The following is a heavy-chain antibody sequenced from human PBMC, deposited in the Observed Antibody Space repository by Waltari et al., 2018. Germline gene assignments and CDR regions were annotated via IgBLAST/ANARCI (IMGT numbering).Heavy chain of an antibody. CDR1: GFTFSSYW. CDR3: VLYSSEFLGDY. D-gene: IGHD6-25*01. V-gene: IGHV3-74*01. Sequence: EVQLVESGGDLVQPGGSLRLSCAASGFTFSSYWMHWVRQAPGKGLGSVDQMNLDGTSTNDADSVKGRLTISRDNAKNTLFLQMNSLRAEDTAVYYCVLYSSEFLGDYWGQGTLVTVSS. J-gene: IGHJ4*02. CDR2: MNLDGTST.